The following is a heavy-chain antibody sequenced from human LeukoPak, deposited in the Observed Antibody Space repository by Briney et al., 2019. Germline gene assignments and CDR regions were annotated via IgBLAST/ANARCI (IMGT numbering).Heavy chain of an antibody. Sequence: GGSLRLSCAASGFAFSGYSMNWVRQAPGKGLEWVSSITSSSNYIYYADSVKGRFTISRDNAKNSLYLQMNSLRAEDTAVYYCAKEGSSLSGWYRRFDYWGQGTLVTVSS. CDR2: ITSSSNYI. D-gene: IGHD6-19*01. CDR1: GFAFSGYS. V-gene: IGHV3-21*04. J-gene: IGHJ4*02. CDR3: AKEGSSLSGWYRRFDY.